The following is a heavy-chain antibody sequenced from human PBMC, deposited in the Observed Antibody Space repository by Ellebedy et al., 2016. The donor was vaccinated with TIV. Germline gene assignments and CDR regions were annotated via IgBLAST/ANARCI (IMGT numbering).Heavy chain of an antibody. CDR3: AGSGSYQGPNWFDP. CDR2: IYTSGST. CDR1: GGSISSYY. Sequence: MPSETLSLTCTVSGGSISSYYWSWIRPPAGKGLEWIGRIYTSGSTNYNPSLKSRVTMSVDTTKNQFSLKLSSVTAADTAVYYCAGSGSYQGPNWFDPWGQGTLVTVSS. J-gene: IGHJ5*02. V-gene: IGHV4-4*07. D-gene: IGHD3-10*01.